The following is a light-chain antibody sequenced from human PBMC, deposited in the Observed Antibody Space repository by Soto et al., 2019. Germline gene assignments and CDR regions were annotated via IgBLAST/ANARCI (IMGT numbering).Light chain of an antibody. J-gene: IGKJ1*01. Sequence: EIVLTQSQATLSSFPGDRVPLXCRAIQAVNTSLAWYQHKPGQAPRLLIYLTSNRAAGIPARFSGSGSETDFTLTISDVEPEDFAVYYCHQRQSWPRTFGQGTKVDIK. V-gene: IGKV3-11*01. CDR1: QAVNTS. CDR2: LTS. CDR3: HQRQSWPRT.